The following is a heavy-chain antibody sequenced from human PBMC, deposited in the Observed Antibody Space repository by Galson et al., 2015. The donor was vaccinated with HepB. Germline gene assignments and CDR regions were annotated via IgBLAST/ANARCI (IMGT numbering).Heavy chain of an antibody. CDR3: ARGGCSGGSYYLNYYYYYDMDL. J-gene: IGHJ6*02. Sequence: SVKVSCKASGGTFSSYAISWVRQAPGQGLEWMGGIIPIFGTANYAQKFQGRVTITADKSTSTAYMELSSLRSEDTAVYYCARGGCSGGSYYLNYYYYYDMDLCCQGTTVTVSS. D-gene: IGHD2-15*01. V-gene: IGHV1-69*06. CDR2: IIPIFGTA. CDR1: GGTFSSYA.